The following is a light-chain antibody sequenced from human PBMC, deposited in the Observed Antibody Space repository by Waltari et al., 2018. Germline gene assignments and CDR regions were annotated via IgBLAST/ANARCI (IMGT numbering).Light chain of an antibody. V-gene: IGLV3-1*01. CDR2: EDV. CDR3: QAWDSGVAGV. CDR1: ELEKKS. J-gene: IGLJ1*01. Sequence: SYDLIQSPSVSVSPGQTATITCSGDELEKKSVCGYQQKPGQSPVLVIYEDVRRPSEIPQRFSGSNSGNTATLTISGTQPMDEADYYCQAWDSGVAGVFGTGTKVTVL.